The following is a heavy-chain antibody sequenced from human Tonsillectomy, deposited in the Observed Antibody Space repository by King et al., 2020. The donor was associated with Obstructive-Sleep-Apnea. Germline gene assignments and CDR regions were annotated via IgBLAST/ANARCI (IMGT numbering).Heavy chain of an antibody. D-gene: IGHD3-22*01. CDR2: INSDGSST. Sequence: VQLVESGGGLVQPGGSLRLSCAASGFTFSSYWMHWVRQAPGKGLVWVSRINSDGSSTSYADSVKGRFTISRDNAKNTLYLQMNSLRAEDTAVYYCARDSVLGDSSGYYPYYYYGMDVWGQGTTVTVSS. CDR1: GFTFSSYW. CDR3: ARDSVLGDSSGYYPYYYYGMDV. V-gene: IGHV3-74*01. J-gene: IGHJ6*02.